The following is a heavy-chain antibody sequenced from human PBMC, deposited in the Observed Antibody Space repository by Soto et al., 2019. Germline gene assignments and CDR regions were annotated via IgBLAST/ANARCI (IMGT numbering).Heavy chain of an antibody. CDR2: IYWDDDK. CDR3: AHAITFGGVIVGPFDY. J-gene: IGHJ4*02. D-gene: IGHD3-16*02. Sequence: GLDLEWLALIYWDDDKRYSPSLKSRLTITKDTSKNQVVLTMTNMDPVDTATYYCAHAITFGGVIVGPFDYWGQGTLVTVSS. V-gene: IGHV2-5*02.